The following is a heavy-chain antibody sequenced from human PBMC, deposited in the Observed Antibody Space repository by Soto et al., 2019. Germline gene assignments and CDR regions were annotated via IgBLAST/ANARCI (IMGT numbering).Heavy chain of an antibody. J-gene: IGHJ6*01. Sequence: GGSVKGCFKVSGYALTELSMHLVRQAPGKGLEWMGGFDPEDGETIYAQKSQVRVTMTEDTSTDTAYMELSSLRSEDTAVYYCATTMRTIFGVVSYGMDVWGQGTTVTVSS. V-gene: IGHV1-24*01. D-gene: IGHD3-3*01. CDR1: GYALTELS. CDR3: ATTMRTIFGVVSYGMDV. CDR2: FDPEDGET.